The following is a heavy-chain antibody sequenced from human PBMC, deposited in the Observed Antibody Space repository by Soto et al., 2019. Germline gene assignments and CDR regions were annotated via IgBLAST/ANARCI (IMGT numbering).Heavy chain of an antibody. CDR3: ARVMTTVTTGELDP. J-gene: IGHJ5*02. V-gene: IGHV1-2*02. CDR2: INPNSGAS. CDR1: GYTFTGYY. Sequence: QVQLVQSGAEVKKPGASVKVSCKASGYTFTGYYIHWVRQAPGQGLEWMGWINPNSGASKDAQKFQGRISMTRDTSISTAYMEFSSLRSDDTAVYYCARVMTTVTTGELDPWGQGNLVTVSS. D-gene: IGHD4-17*01.